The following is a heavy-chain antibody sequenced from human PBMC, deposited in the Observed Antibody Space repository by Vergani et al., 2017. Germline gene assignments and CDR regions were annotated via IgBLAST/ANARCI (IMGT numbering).Heavy chain of an antibody. CDR2: INSDGDST. CDR3: ARDGWELLDYFYYMDV. V-gene: IGHV3-74*01. J-gene: IGHJ6*03. CDR1: GFTFSNYW. D-gene: IGHD1-26*01. Sequence: VQLVESGGGLVQPGGSLRLSCTASGFTFSNYWMQWVRHAPGKGLMWVSRINSDGDSTSYADSVKGRFTSSRDNAKNTLYLQIDSLRAEDTAVYYCARDGWELLDYFYYMDVWGKGTTVTVSS.